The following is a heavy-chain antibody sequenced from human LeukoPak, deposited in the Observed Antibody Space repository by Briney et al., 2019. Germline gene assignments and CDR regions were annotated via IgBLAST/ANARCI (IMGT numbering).Heavy chain of an antibody. CDR1: GFTFSNYN. J-gene: IGHJ6*03. Sequence: GGSLRLSCAASGFTFSNYNMNWVRQAPGKGLEWVAYIQYDGSNEQYAHSVKGRFRISRDSSKKMLYLQMNSLRAEDTAVYYCAKDRCSDGIGCFYYYMDVWGKGTTVTISS. CDR2: IQYDGSNE. V-gene: IGHV3-30*02. D-gene: IGHD2-15*01. CDR3: AKDRCSDGIGCFYYYMDV.